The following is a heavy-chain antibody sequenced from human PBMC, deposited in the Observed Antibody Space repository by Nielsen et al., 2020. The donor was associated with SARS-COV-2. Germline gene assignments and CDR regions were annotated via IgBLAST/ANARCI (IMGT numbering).Heavy chain of an antibody. J-gene: IGHJ6*02. CDR2: IYSGGSST. V-gene: IGHV3-23*03. CDR3: ATNVRVNTAMVLHGMDV. Sequence: GESLKISCAASGFTFSSYAMSWVRQAPGKGLEWVSVIYSGGSSTYYADSVKGRFTISRDNSKNTLYLQMNSLRAEDTAVYYCATNVRVNTAMVLHGMDVWGQGITVTVSS. CDR1: GFTFSSYA. D-gene: IGHD5-18*01.